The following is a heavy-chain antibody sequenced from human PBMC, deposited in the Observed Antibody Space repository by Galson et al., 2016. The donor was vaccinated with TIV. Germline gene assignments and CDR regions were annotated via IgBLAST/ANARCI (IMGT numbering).Heavy chain of an antibody. Sequence: SLRLSCAASGFTFSIFAMTWVRQAPGMGLEWVSSMSASVGSTYYADSVKGRFTISREISKNTLYLQMNSLRAEDTAMYYCVKGSSWSPPVPNYFNHWGQGALVTVSS. J-gene: IGHJ4*02. V-gene: IGHV3-23*01. CDR2: MSASVGST. D-gene: IGHD6-13*01. CDR1: GFTFSIFA. CDR3: VKGSSWSPPVPNYFNH.